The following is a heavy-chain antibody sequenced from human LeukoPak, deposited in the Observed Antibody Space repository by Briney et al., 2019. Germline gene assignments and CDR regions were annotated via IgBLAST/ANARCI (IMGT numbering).Heavy chain of an antibody. J-gene: IGHJ5*02. CDR3: AREQSWWFDP. Sequence: PSETLSLTCTVSGGSISSYYWSWIRQPPGKGLEWIGSIYYSGSTYYNPSLKSRVTISVDTSKNQFSLKLSSVTAADTAVYYCAREQSWWFDPWGQGTLVTVSS. CDR1: GGSISSYY. D-gene: IGHD6-19*01. V-gene: IGHV4-59*12. CDR2: IYYSGST.